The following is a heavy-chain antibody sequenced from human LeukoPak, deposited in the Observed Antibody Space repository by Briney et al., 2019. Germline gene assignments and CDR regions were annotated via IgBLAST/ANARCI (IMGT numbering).Heavy chain of an antibody. Sequence: PGGSLRLSCAASGFTFSSYAMSWVRQAPGKGLEWVSLIYRGGTTYYADSVKGRFTIYRDNSKNTLYLQMNSLRAEDTAIYYCARGLSGGNFDYWGQGTLVTVSS. J-gene: IGHJ4*02. CDR2: IYRGGTT. V-gene: IGHV3-53*01. CDR1: GFTFSSYA. D-gene: IGHD3-3*01. CDR3: ARGLSGGNFDY.